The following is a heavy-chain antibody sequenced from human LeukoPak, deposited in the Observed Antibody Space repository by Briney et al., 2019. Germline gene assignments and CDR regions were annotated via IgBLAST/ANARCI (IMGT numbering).Heavy chain of an antibody. CDR3: ARGYSYGSYYFDY. CDR1: GGSISSYY. Sequence: SETLSLTCTVSGGSISSYYWSWIRQPPGKGLEWIGYIYYSGTTDYNPSLKSRVTISVDTSKNQFSLKLSSVTAADTAVYYCARGYSYGSYYFDYWGQGTLVTVSS. D-gene: IGHD5-18*01. V-gene: IGHV4-59*12. CDR2: IYYSGTT. J-gene: IGHJ4*02.